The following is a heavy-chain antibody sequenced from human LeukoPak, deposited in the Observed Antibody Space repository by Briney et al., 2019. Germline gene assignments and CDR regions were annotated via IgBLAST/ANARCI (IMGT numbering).Heavy chain of an antibody. J-gene: IGHJ5*02. D-gene: IGHD3-10*01. CDR3: ARGGGSGRGNWFDP. V-gene: IGHV4-59*01. CDR2: VYYSGST. CDR1: GGSISPYY. Sequence: SETLSLTCTVSGGSISPYYWSWIRQPPGKGLEWIGYVYYSGSTNYNPSLKSRVTISVDTSKSQFSLKLTSVAAADTAVYYCARGGGSGRGNWFDPWGQGSLVIVSS.